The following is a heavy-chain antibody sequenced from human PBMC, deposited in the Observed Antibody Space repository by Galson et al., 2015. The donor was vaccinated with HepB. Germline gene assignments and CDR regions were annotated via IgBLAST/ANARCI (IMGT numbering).Heavy chain of an antibody. CDR3: AKGGLSETTNYYYYYMDV. J-gene: IGHJ6*03. Sequence: SLRLSCAASGFTFDDYAMHWVRQAPGKGLEWVSGISRNSGIIGYADSVKGRFIISRDNAKSSLYLQMNSLGAGDTALYYCAKGGLSETTNYYYYYMDVWGKGTTVTVSS. D-gene: IGHD4-17*01. CDR1: GFTFDDYA. V-gene: IGHV3-9*01. CDR2: ISRNSGII.